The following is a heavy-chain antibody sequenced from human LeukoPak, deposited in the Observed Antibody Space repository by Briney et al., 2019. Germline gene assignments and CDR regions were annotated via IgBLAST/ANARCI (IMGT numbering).Heavy chain of an antibody. J-gene: IGHJ3*02. D-gene: IGHD1-7*01. CDR1: GFTFSSYS. Sequence: PGGSLRLSCAASGFTFSSYSMSWVRQAPGKGLEWVSYISSSSSTIYYADSVKGRFTISRDNAKNSLYLQMNSLRAEDTAVYYCARDELGGAFDIWGQGTMVTVSS. CDR2: ISSSSSTI. V-gene: IGHV3-48*01. CDR3: ARDELGGAFDI.